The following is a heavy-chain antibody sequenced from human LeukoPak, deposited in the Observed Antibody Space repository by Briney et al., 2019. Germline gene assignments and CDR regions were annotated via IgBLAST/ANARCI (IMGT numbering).Heavy chain of an antibody. Sequence: PGGSLRLSCAASGFTFSSYSMNWVRQAPGKGLEWVSSISSSSSYIYYADSVKGRFTISRDSAKNSLYLQMNSLRAEDTAVYYCARDLCCGSYSSGRRAFDIWGQGTMVTVSS. J-gene: IGHJ3*02. CDR2: ISSSSSYI. D-gene: IGHD1-26*01. CDR1: GFTFSSYS. CDR3: ARDLCCGSYSSGRRAFDI. V-gene: IGHV3-21*01.